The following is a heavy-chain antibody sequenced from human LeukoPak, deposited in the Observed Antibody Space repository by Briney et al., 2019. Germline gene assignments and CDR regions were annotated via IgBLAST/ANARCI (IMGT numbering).Heavy chain of an antibody. J-gene: IGHJ4*02. CDR2: IYDIGDT. CDR1: GGSISSYY. Sequence: PSETLSLTCTVSGGSISSYYWSWIRQPPGKGLEWIGYIYDIGDTNNNPSLKSRVTISVDTSKNQFSLKLSSVTAADTAVYYCARHFVDSGSSNFDYWGQGTLVTVSS. V-gene: IGHV4-59*08. D-gene: IGHD1-26*01. CDR3: ARHFVDSGSSNFDY.